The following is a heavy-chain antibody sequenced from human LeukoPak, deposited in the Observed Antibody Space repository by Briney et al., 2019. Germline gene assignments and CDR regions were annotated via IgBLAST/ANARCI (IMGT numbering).Heavy chain of an antibody. J-gene: IGHJ3*02. Sequence: GASVKVSCKASGGTFSSYAISWVRQAPGQGLEWMGGIIPIFGTANYAQKFQGRVTMTRDTSTSTVYMELSSLRSEDTAVYYCARDGDRYYDSSGYPLILSAFDIWGQGTMVTVSS. CDR2: IIPIFGTA. D-gene: IGHD3-22*01. CDR3: ARDGDRYYDSSGYPLILSAFDI. CDR1: GGTFSSYA. V-gene: IGHV1-69*05.